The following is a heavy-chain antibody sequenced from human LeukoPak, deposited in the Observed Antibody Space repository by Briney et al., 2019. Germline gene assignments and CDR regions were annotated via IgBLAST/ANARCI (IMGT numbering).Heavy chain of an antibody. CDR2: ISAYNGNT. J-gene: IGHJ6*03. Sequence: VSVKVSCKASGYTFTSYGISWVRQAPGQGLEWMGWISAYNGNTNYAQKLQGRVTMTTDTSTSTAYMELRSLRSDDTAVYYCARDAQLGYCSSTSCSYYYYYMDVWGKGTTVTVSS. V-gene: IGHV1-18*01. D-gene: IGHD2-2*01. CDR3: ARDAQLGYCSSTSCSYYYYYMDV. CDR1: GYTFTSYG.